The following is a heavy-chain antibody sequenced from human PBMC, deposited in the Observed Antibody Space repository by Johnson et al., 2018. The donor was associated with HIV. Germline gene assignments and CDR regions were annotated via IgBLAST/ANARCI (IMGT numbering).Heavy chain of an antibody. CDR1: GFSVSSKY. D-gene: IGHD6-6*01. V-gene: IGHV3-66*01. CDR2: IYSGGST. J-gene: IGHJ3*02. Sequence: VQLVESGGGLVQPGRSLRLSCAASGFSVSSKYMSWVRQAPGKGLEWVSVIYSGGSTFYADSVKGRFTISRDNSGNTLYLQMDSLRVEDTAVYYCASTRLGAFDIWGQGTMVTVSS. CDR3: ASTRLGAFDI.